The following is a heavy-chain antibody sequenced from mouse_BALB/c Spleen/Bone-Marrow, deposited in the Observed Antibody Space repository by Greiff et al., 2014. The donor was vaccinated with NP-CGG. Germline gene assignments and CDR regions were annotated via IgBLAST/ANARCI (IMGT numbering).Heavy chain of an antibody. D-gene: IGHD1-1*01. CDR3: ARDSITTGVATDY. CDR1: GYTFTSYW. J-gene: IGHJ2*01. Sequence: VQLQQSGAELVKPGASVKLSCKASGYTFTSYWMHWVKQRPGQGLERIGEIDPSDSYTNYNQKFKGKATLTVDKSSSTAYMQLSSLTSEDSAVYYCARDSITTGVATDYWGQGTTLTVSS. CDR2: IDPSDSYT. V-gene: IGHV1-69*02.